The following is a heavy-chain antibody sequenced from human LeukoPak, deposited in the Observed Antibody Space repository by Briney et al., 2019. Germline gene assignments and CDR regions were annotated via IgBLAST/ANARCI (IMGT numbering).Heavy chain of an antibody. Sequence: GGSLRLSCAASGFTFSSYAMHWVRQAPGKGLEWVAVISYDGSNKYYADSVKGRFTISRDNSKNTLYLQMNSLRAEDTAVYYCARVRHKGGFDPWGQGTLVTVSS. D-gene: IGHD1-26*01. CDR2: ISYDGSNK. CDR3: ARVRHKGGFDP. CDR1: GFTFSSYA. J-gene: IGHJ5*02. V-gene: IGHV3-30*01.